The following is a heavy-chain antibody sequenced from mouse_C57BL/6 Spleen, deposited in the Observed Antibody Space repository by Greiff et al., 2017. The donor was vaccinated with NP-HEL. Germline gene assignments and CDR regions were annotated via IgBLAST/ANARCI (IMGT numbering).Heavy chain of an antibody. CDR1: GFTFSSYA. CDR3: TRGPLYYDYDSSWFAY. J-gene: IGHJ3*01. CDR2: ISSGGDYI. Sequence: EVKLMESGEGLVKPGGSLKLSCAASGFTFSSYAMSWVRQTPEKRLEWVAYISSGGDYIYYADTVKGRFTISRDNARNTLYLQMSSLKSEDTAMYYCTRGPLYYDYDSSWFAYWGQGTLVTVSA. D-gene: IGHD2-4*01. V-gene: IGHV5-9-1*02.